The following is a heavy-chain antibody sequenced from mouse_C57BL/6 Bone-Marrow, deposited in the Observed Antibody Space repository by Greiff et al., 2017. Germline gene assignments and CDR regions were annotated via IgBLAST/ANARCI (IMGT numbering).Heavy chain of an antibody. CDR3: ARARDGDWRSWAWFAY. Sequence: QVQLQQSGAELMKPGASVKLSCKATGYTFTGYWIEWVKQRPGHGLEWIGEILPGSGSTKYNEKFKGKATFTADTSSKTAYMQLSSLTTEDSAIYYCARARDGDWRSWAWFAYWGQGTLVTVSA. D-gene: IGHD2-13*01. CDR1: GYTFTGYW. J-gene: IGHJ3*01. V-gene: IGHV1-9*01. CDR2: ILPGSGST.